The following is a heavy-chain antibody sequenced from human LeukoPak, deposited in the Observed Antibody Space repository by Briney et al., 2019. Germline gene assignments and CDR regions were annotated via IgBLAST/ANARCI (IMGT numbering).Heavy chain of an antibody. D-gene: IGHD6-19*01. CDR1: GFTFSSYA. CDR3: ASGSSGYSSGRIGGYFDY. V-gene: IGHV3-30-3*01. CDR2: ISYDGGNK. Sequence: GGSLRLSCAASGFTFSSYAMPWVRQAPGKGLEWVAVISYDGGNKYYADSVKGRFTISRDNSKNTLYLQMNSLRAEDTAVYYCASGSSGYSSGRIGGYFDYWGQGTLVTVSS. J-gene: IGHJ4*02.